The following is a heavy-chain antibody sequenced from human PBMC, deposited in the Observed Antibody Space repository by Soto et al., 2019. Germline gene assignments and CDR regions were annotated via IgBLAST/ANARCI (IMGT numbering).Heavy chain of an antibody. V-gene: IGHV1-69*06. CDR3: ARATSRAMLVVVIRPDRGYYYGMDV. CDR1: GGTFSSYA. D-gene: IGHD3-22*01. Sequence: GASVKVSCKASGGTFSSYAISWVRQAPGQGLEWMGGIIPIFGTANYAQKFQGRVTITADKSTSTAYMELSSLRSEDTAVYYCARATSRAMLVVVIRPDRGYYYGMDVWGQGTTVTVSS. CDR2: IIPIFGTA. J-gene: IGHJ6*02.